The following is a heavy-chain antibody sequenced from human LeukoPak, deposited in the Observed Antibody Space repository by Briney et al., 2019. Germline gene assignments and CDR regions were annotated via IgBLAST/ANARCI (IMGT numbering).Heavy chain of an antibody. D-gene: IGHD6-6*01. CDR2: IYFSVST. CDR1: GGSISGGGDY. CDR3: ARALYTGSSGRWFDP. J-gene: IGHJ5*02. V-gene: IGHV4-31*03. Sequence: SQTLSLTCTLSGGSISGGGDYWSWIRQHPGKCLESIGYIYFSVSTSYNTSFKSRATISVDTSKTQCSLKLRALNPAARPVISCARALYTGSSGRWFDPGGQGTLVTVSS.